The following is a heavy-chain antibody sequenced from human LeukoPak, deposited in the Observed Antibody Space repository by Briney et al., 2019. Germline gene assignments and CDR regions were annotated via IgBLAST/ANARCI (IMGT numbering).Heavy chain of an antibody. J-gene: IGHJ4*02. D-gene: IGHD3-3*01. Sequence: GSLRPSWAASGFTLSSYGMHWVRQAPGKGLERVAFIRDDGSNKYYADSVKGRFTISRDNSKNTLYLQMNSLRAEDTAVYYCAKCTTRFLEWLFTYYFDYWGQGTLVTVSS. CDR1: GFTLSSYG. CDR3: AKCTTRFLEWLFTYYFDY. CDR2: IRDDGSNK. V-gene: IGHV3-30*02.